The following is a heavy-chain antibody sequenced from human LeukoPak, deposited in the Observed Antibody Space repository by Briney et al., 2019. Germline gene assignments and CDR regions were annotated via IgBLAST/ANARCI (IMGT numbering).Heavy chain of an antibody. J-gene: IGHJ5*02. CDR1: GGSFSGYY. CDR3: ATWGYCSGGSCLPYNWFDP. V-gene: IGHV4-34*01. CDR2: INHSGST. Sequence: PSETLSLTCAVYGGSFSGYYRSWLRQPPGKGLEWIGEINHSGSTNYNPSLKSRVTISVDTSKNQFSLKLSSVTAADTAVYYCATWGYCSGGSCLPYNWFDPWGQGTLVTVSS. D-gene: IGHD2-15*01.